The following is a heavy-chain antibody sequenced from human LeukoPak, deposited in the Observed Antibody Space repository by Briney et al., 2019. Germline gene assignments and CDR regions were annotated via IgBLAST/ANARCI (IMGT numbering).Heavy chain of an antibody. Sequence: PGGSLRLSCAASGFTFSSYAMHWVRQAPGKGLEWVAVISYDGSNNYYADSVKGRFTISRDNSKNTLYLQMNSLRAEDTAVYYCARDGCGSTSCRAYYYYYGMDVWGQGTTVTVSS. J-gene: IGHJ6*02. V-gene: IGHV3-30-3*01. CDR3: ARDGCGSTSCRAYYYYYGMDV. CDR1: GFTFSSYA. D-gene: IGHD2-2*01. CDR2: ISYDGSNN.